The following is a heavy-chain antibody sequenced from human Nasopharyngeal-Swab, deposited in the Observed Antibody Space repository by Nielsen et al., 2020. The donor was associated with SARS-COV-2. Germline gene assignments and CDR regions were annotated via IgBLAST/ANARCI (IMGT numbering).Heavy chain of an antibody. Sequence: ASVKVSCKASGYTFTDYFMHWVRQAPGQGLEWMGRINPNSGDTKYAEIFRDRVTVTRDTSITTAYMELSSLRSDEPAVYYCVRDDGDVPGITGSGPPGGFWGQGTLVTVSS. CDR1: GYTFTDYF. D-gene: IGHD3-10*01. V-gene: IGHV1-2*06. CDR2: INPNSGDT. J-gene: IGHJ4*01. CDR3: VRDDGDVPGITGSGPPGGF.